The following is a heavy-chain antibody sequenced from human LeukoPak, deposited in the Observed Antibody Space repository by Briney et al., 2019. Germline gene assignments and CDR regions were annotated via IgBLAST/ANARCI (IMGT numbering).Heavy chain of an antibody. CDR1: GFTFSSYW. CDR3: ARDLGYSGSRFDP. Sequence: GGSLRLSCAASGFTFSSYWMHWLRQAPGKGLVWVSRINSDGSSTTYADSVKGRFTISRDNSKNTLYLQMNSLRAEDTAVYHCARDLGYSGSRFDPWGQGTLVTVSS. V-gene: IGHV3-74*01. J-gene: IGHJ5*02. D-gene: IGHD1-26*01. CDR2: INSDGSST.